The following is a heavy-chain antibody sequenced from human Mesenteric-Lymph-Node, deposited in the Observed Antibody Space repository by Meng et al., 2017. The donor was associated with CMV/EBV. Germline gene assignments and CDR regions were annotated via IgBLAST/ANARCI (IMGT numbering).Heavy chain of an antibody. CDR2: INHSGST. CDR3: ARGSSYDILTGYFDY. J-gene: IGHJ4*02. Sequence: QGHVTRGGAGLLKPSETLSVTCAVYGGSFSGYYWNWIRQSPEKGLEWIGEINHSGSTTYNPSFTSRIIISVDTSTNQISLNMSSVTAADTAVYYCARGSSYDILTGYFDYWGQGALVTVSS. D-gene: IGHD3-9*01. V-gene: IGHV4-34*01. CDR1: GGSFSGYY.